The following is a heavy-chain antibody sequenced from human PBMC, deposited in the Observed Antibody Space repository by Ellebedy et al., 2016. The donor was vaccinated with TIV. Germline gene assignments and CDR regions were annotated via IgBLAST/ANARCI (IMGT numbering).Heavy chain of an antibody. CDR1: GFPFSSYG. V-gene: IGHV3-30*18. J-gene: IGHJ4*02. CDR2: ISFDGSNK. CDR3: AKELGRGYGDPPAPFDY. D-gene: IGHD4-17*01. Sequence: GESLKISCVASGFPFSSYGMHWVRQAPGKGLEWVAVISFDGSNKYYVDSVKGRFTISRDNSKNTVYLQMNSLRVQDTAVYFCAKELGRGYGDPPAPFDYWGRGTLVTVSS.